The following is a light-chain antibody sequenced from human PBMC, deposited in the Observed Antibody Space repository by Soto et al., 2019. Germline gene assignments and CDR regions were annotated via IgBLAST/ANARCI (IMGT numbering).Light chain of an antibody. CDR2: RNN. J-gene: IGLJ2*01. CDR1: SSNIGSNS. Sequence: QSVLTQPPSASGTPGQRVTISCSGSSSNIGSNSVNWYQQLPGTAPKLLIYRNNQRPSGVPDRFSVSKSGTSASLAISGLQSEDEADYYCATWDASLNGVVFGGGTKLTVL. V-gene: IGLV1-44*01. CDR3: ATWDASLNGVV.